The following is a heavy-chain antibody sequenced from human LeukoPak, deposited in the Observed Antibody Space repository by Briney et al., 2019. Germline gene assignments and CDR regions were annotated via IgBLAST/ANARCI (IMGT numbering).Heavy chain of an antibody. CDR3: AKAYSSGWYEDY. J-gene: IGHJ4*02. Sequence: GGSLRLSCAASGFTFSTYGMHWVRQAPGKGLEWMAVMSYDGSNKYYADSVKGRFTISRDNSKNTLYLQMNSLRGEDTAVYYCAKAYSSGWYEDYWGQRTLVTVSS. CDR1: GFTFSTYG. CDR2: MSYDGSNK. D-gene: IGHD6-19*01. V-gene: IGHV3-30*18.